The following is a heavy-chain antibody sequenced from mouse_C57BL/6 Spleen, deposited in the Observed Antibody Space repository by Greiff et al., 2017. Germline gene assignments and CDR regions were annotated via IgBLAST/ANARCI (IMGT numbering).Heavy chain of an antibody. Sequence: VQLQQSGGGLVKPGGSLKLSCAASGFTFSDYGMHWVRQAPEKGLEWVAYISPGSSTVYYADTVKGRFTFSRDNARNTLSLQMTRLRSEDTAMYYCAKDAPLDYWGQGTTLTVSS. CDR3: AKDAPLDY. CDR1: GFTFSDYG. CDR2: ISPGSSTV. J-gene: IGHJ2*01. V-gene: IGHV5-17*01.